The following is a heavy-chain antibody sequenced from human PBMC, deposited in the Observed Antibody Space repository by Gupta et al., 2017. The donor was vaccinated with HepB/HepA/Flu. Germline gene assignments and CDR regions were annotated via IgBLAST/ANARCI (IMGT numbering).Heavy chain of an antibody. Sequence: QVQLVQSGAEVKKPGSSVKVSCKASGGTFRSYAISWVRQAPGQGLEWMGRIIPILGIANYAQKFQGRVTITADKSTSTAYMELSSLRSEDTAVYYCASADSSSSFWYFDLWGRGTLVTVSS. D-gene: IGHD6-6*01. V-gene: IGHV1-69*04. CDR3: ASADSSSSFWYFDL. CDR1: GGTFRSYA. CDR2: IIPILGIA. J-gene: IGHJ2*01.